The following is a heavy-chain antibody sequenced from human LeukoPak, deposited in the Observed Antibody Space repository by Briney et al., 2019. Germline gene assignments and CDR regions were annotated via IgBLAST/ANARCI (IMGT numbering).Heavy chain of an antibody. D-gene: IGHD4-17*01. V-gene: IGHV4-34*01. CDR1: GGSFSGYY. CDR2: INHSGST. J-gene: IGHJ6*03. Sequence: PSETLSLTCAVYGGSFSGYYWSWIRQPPGKGLEWIGEINHSGSTNYNPSLKSRVTISVDTSKNQFSLKLSSVTAADTAVYYCARLSYGDYYYDYYYYMDVWGKGTTVTVSS. CDR3: ARLSYGDYYYDYYYYMDV.